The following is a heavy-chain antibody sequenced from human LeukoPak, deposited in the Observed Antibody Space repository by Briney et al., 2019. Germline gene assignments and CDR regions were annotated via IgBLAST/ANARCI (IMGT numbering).Heavy chain of an antibody. CDR2: INHSGST. V-gene: IGHV4-34*01. CDR3: ASSSGYYSSFGYFDY. CDR1: GGSFSGYY. J-gene: IGHJ4*01. Sequence: PSETLSLTCAVYGGSFSGYYWSWIRQPPGKGLEWIGEINHSGSTNYNPSLKSRVTISVDTSKNQFSLKLSSVTAADTAVYYCASSSGYYSSFGYFDYWGQEPWSPSPQ. D-gene: IGHD3-22*01.